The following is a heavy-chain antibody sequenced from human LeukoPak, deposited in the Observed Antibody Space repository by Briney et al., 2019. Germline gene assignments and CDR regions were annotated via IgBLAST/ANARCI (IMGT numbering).Heavy chain of an antibody. CDR1: GGSISSYY. V-gene: IGHV4-59*01. J-gene: IGHJ4*02. D-gene: IGHD7-27*01. CDR3: TRDRAGEPSFDY. CDR2: IHYSGST. Sequence: SETLSLTCTVSGGSISSYYWSWIRQPPGKGLEWIGYIHYSGSTNYNPSLKSRVTISVDTSKNQFSLKVSSVTAADTAVYYCTRDRAGEPSFDYWGQGTLVTVSS.